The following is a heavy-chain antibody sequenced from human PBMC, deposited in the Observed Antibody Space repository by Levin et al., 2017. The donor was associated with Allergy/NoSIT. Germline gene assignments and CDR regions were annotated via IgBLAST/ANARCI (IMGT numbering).Heavy chain of an antibody. CDR3: AIVAYDVGSPLRDGMDV. V-gene: IGHV1-24*01. D-gene: IGHD3-10*01. J-gene: IGHJ6*02. CDR1: GYIFTEVS. Sequence: GESLKISCKVSGYIFTEVSFHWVRQAPGKGLEWMGGFDPENGETIYAQKFQGRVTMIEDTSTETAYMELSSVRSDDTAVYYCAIVAYDVGSPLRDGMDVWGQGTTVTVSS. CDR2: FDPENGET.